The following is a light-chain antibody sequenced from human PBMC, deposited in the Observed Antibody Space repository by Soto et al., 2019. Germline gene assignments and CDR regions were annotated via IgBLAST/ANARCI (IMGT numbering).Light chain of an antibody. CDR2: DAS. J-gene: IGKJ1*01. V-gene: IGKV1-5*01. Sequence: DIPMTQSPSTLSASVGDRVTITCRASQSISRWLAWYQQKPGKAPKLLIFDASTLESGVPSKFSGSGSGTEFTLTISSLQPEDFATYYCQQYKTFWTLGQGTKVDIK. CDR1: QSISRW. CDR3: QQYKTFWT.